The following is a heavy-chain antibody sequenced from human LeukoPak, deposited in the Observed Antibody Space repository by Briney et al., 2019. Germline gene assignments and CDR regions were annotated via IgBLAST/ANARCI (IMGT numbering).Heavy chain of an antibody. D-gene: IGHD2-2*01. V-gene: IGHV1-18*01. CDR2: ISAYNGNT. Sequence: ASVKVSCKASGYTFTSYGISWGRQAPGQGLERMGWISAYNGNTNYAQKLQGRVTMTTDTSTSTAYMELRSLRSDDTAVYYCARDVYHCSSTSCYLDYWGQGTLVTVSS. CDR3: ARDVYHCSSTSCYLDY. CDR1: GYTFTSYG. J-gene: IGHJ4*02.